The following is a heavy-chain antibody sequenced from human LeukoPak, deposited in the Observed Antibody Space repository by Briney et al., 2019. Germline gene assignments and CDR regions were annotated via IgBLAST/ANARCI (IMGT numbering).Heavy chain of an antibody. J-gene: IGHJ5*02. V-gene: IGHV1-69*06. D-gene: IGHD7-27*01. CDR3: AVGDSGVGGFDP. CDR2: IIPIFGTA. CDR1: VGTFIIYA. Sequence: ASVTVSFKGSVGTFIIYAISWVRQAPGQGLEWMGGIIPIFGTANYAQKFQGRVTITADNSMSTAYMEVSSVRADDTAVDWCAVGDSGVGGFDPWGQGTLVTVSS.